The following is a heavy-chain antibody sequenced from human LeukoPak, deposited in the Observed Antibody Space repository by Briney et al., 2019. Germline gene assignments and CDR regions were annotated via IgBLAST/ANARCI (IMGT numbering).Heavy chain of an antibody. V-gene: IGHV1-69*04. CDR3: ARGYYYDSSDWLDP. D-gene: IGHD3-22*01. Sequence: SVKDSCKASGDTFSRYAINWVRQAPAQGLEWMGRIIPILGISNYAQKFQDRVTIAADKSTSTGYMEMSSLRSEDTAVYYCARGYYYDSSDWLDPWGQGTLVTVSS. CDR2: IIPILGIS. J-gene: IGHJ5*02. CDR1: GDTFSRYA.